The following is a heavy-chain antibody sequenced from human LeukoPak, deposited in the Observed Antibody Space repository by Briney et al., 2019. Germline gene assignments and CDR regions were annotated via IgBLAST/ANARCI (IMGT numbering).Heavy chain of an antibody. CDR3: ATFTIFGVVITDY. J-gene: IGHJ4*02. CDR1: GGSFSGYY. D-gene: IGHD3-3*01. Sequence: MTSETLSLTCAVYGGSFSGYYWSWIRQPPGKGLEWIGEINHSGSTNYNPSLKSRVTISVDTSKNQFSLKLSSVTAADTAVYYCATFTIFGVVITDYWGQGTLVTVSS. CDR2: INHSGST. V-gene: IGHV4-34*01.